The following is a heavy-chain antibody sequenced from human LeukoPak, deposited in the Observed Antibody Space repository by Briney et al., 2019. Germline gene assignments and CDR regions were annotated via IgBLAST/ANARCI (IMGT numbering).Heavy chain of an antibody. D-gene: IGHD5-24*01. CDR3: ARDGYNNYFDY. CDR1: GGSISGNHY. Sequence: SETLSLTCTVSGGSISGNHYWSWIRQPAGKGLEWIGRISPSGSTKYNPSLKSRVTISVDTSKNQFSLRLSSVTAADTAVYYCARDGYNNYFDYWGQGTLVTVSS. CDR2: ISPSGST. J-gene: IGHJ4*02. V-gene: IGHV4-4*07.